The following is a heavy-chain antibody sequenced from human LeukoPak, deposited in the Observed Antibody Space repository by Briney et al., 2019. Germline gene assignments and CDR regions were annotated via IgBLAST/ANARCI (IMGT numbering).Heavy chain of an antibody. CDR1: GGSISTYY. Sequence: SETLSLTCTVSGGSISTYYWNWIRQPPGKRLEWIGYIYYSGSTDYNPSLKSRVIISVDTSKNQFSLKLSSVTAADTAVYYCARIYCSSTSCYSGDAFDIWGQGTMVTVSS. V-gene: IGHV4-59*01. CDR2: IYYSGST. J-gene: IGHJ3*02. CDR3: ARIYCSSTSCYSGDAFDI. D-gene: IGHD2-2*01.